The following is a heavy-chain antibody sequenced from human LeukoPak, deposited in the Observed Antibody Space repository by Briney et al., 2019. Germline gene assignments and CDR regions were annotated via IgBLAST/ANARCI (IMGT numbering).Heavy chain of an antibody. CDR3: AKVRSSSSPRTAIDY. J-gene: IGHJ4*02. CDR1: GFTFSSYA. V-gene: IGHV3-23*01. D-gene: IGHD6-6*01. CDR2: ISGSGGST. Sequence: GGSLTLSCAASGFTFSSYAMRWLRQAPGKGLEWVSAISGSGGSTYYAASVKGRFTISRDNSKNTLYLQKNSLRAEDTAVYYCAKVRSSSSPRTAIDYWGQGTLVTVSS.